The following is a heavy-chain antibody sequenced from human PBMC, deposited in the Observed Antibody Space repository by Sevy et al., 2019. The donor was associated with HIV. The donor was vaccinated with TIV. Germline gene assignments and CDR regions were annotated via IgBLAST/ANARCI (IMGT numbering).Heavy chain of an antibody. Sequence: GGSLRLSCAASGFTFSSYWMSWVRQAPGKGLEWVANIKQDGSEKYYVDSVKGRFTISRDNAKNSLYLQMNSLRAEDTAVYDCAREGSSSWYRAEYFQHWGQGTLVTVSS. CDR1: GFTFSSYW. CDR2: IKQDGSEK. D-gene: IGHD6-13*01. CDR3: AREGSSSWYRAEYFQH. J-gene: IGHJ1*01. V-gene: IGHV3-7*01.